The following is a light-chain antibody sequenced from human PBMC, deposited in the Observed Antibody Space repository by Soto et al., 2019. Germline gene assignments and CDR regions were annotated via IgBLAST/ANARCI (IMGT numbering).Light chain of an antibody. V-gene: IGLV2-14*01. J-gene: IGLJ1*01. CDR3: SSYTTSNTRQIV. Sequence: QSVLTQPASVSGSPGQSITISCTGTISDVGGYNYVSWYQQHPGKAPKFMIYDVSNRPSGVSNRFSGSKSGNTASLTISGLQAEDEADYYCSSYTTSNTRQIVFGTGTKV. CDR2: DVS. CDR1: ISDVGGYNY.